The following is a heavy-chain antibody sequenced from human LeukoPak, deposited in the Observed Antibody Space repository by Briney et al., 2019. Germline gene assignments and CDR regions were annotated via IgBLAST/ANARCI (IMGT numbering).Heavy chain of an antibody. CDR1: GFNFDNYW. Sequence: GGSLRLSCAASGFNFDNYWMNWVRQAPGKGLEWVANIKQDGSERYYVDSVKGRFTLSRENAKKSLYLQMNSLRAEDTAVYYCAELGITMIGGVWGKGTTVTISS. CDR2: IKQDGSER. D-gene: IGHD3-10*02. CDR3: AELGITMIGGV. J-gene: IGHJ6*04. V-gene: IGHV3-7*01.